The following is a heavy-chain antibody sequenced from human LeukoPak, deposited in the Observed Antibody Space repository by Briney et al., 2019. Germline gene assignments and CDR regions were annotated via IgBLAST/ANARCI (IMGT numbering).Heavy chain of an antibody. CDR1: GYSFTSYW. Sequence: GESLKISCKGSGYSFTSYWIGWVRQMPGKGLEWMGIIYPGDSDTRYSPSFQGQVTISADKSISTAYLQWSSLKASDTAMYYCARVSTYGDYDGYFDYWGQGTLVTFSS. J-gene: IGHJ4*02. V-gene: IGHV5-51*01. CDR2: IYPGDSDT. D-gene: IGHD4-17*01. CDR3: ARVSTYGDYDGYFDY.